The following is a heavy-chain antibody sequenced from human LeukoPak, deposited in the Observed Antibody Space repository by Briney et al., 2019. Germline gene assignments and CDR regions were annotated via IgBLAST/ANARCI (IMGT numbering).Heavy chain of an antibody. CDR1: GGSISSSSYY. CDR3: ARKGATAGGTRAFDI. J-gene: IGHJ3*02. Sequence: SETLSLTCTVSGGSISSSSYYWTWIRQPPGQGLEWIGEINHSGSTDYDPSLKSRVTISLVTSKSQFSLKLSSMTAADTAVYYCARKGATAGGTRAFDIWGQGTMVTVSS. D-gene: IGHD4-23*01. V-gene: IGHV4-39*07. CDR2: INHSGST.